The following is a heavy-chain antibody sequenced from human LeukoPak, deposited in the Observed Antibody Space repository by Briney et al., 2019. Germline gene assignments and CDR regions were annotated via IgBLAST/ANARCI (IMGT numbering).Heavy chain of an antibody. J-gene: IGHJ4*02. V-gene: IGHV3-15*01. D-gene: IGHD5-12*01. CDR3: TTDHGYSGYEVHSDY. CDR2: IKSKTDGGTT. Sequence: GGSLRLSCAASGFTFSSVWMSWVRQAPGKGLEGVGRIKSKTDGGTTDYAAPVKGRFTISRDDSKNTLYMQMNSLKTEDTAVYYCTTDHGYSGYEVHSDYWGQGTLVTVSS. CDR1: GFTFSSVW.